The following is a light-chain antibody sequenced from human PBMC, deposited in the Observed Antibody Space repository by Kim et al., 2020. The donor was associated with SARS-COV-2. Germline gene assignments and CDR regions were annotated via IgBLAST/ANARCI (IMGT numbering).Light chain of an antibody. CDR3: QQSHSSPYT. J-gene: IGKJ2*01. V-gene: IGKV1-39*01. CDR1: PSISS. CDR2: AVS. Sequence: LSASIGDRVTITCRASPSISSLNWYQHKPGKAPKLLMYAVSSLQSGVPSRFSGSGSGTDFTLTISSLQPEDFATYYCQQSHSSPYTFGQGTKLEI.